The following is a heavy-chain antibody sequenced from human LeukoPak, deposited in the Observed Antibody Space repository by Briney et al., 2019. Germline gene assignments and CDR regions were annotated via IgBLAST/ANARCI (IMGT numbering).Heavy chain of an antibody. Sequence: GGSLRLSCAASGFTFSSYGMHWVRQAPGKGLEWVAVISYDGCNKYYADSVKGRFTISRDNSKNTLYLQMNSLRAEDTAVYYCAKSQDYSNHRSFDYWGQGTLVTVSS. CDR1: GFTFSSYG. J-gene: IGHJ4*02. CDR2: ISYDGCNK. V-gene: IGHV3-30*18. CDR3: AKSQDYSNHRSFDY. D-gene: IGHD4-11*01.